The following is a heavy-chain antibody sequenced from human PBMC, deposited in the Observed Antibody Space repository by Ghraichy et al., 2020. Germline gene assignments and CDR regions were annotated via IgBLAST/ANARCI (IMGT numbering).Heavy chain of an antibody. CDR2: ISGSGGST. D-gene: IGHD6-19*01. CDR3: ATTGLRMQWLTYY. CDR1: GFTFSSYA. J-gene: IGHJ4*02. Sequence: GGSLRLSCAASGFTFSSYAMSWVRQAPGKGLEWVSAISGSGGSTYYADSVKGRFTISRDNSKNTLYLQMNSLRAEDTAVYYCATTGLRMQWLTYYWGQGTLVTVSS. V-gene: IGHV3-23*01.